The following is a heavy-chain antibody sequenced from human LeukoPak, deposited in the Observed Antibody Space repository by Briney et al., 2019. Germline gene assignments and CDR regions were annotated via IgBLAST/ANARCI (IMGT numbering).Heavy chain of an antibody. J-gene: IGHJ4*02. V-gene: IGHV1-46*01. CDR3: ARDGEAAAGTAFDY. CDR2: INPSSSSA. CDR1: GYTFTRYY. D-gene: IGHD6-13*01. Sequence: AASVKVSCKASGYTFTRYYLHWVRRAPGQGLEWMGIINPSSSSATYAQKFQGRVTMTRDTSTSTVYMELSSLRAEDTAVYYCARDGEAAAGTAFDYWGQGTLVTVSS.